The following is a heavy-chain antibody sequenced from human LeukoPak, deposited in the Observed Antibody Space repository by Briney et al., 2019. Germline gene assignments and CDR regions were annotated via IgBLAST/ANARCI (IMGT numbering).Heavy chain of an antibody. D-gene: IGHD5-18*01. J-gene: IGHJ4*02. CDR2: ISGSGGST. CDR1: GFTFSSYA. V-gene: IGHV3-23*01. CDR3: AKDLISAMVTSTGPYYFDY. Sequence: GGSLRLSCAASGFTFSSYAMSWVRHAPGKGLEWVSAISGSGGSTYYADSVKGRFTISRDNSKNTLYLQMNSLRAEDTAVYYCAKDLISAMVTSTGPYYFDYWGQGTLVTVSS.